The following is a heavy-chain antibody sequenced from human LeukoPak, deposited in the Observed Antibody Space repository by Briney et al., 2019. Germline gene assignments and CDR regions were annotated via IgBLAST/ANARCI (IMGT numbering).Heavy chain of an antibody. J-gene: IGHJ4*02. V-gene: IGHV4-59*07. CDR2: IYYSGST. CDR1: GGSISSYY. Sequence: SDTLSLTCTVSGGSISSYYWSWIRQPPGKGLEWIGYIYYSGSTNYNPSLKSRATVSVDTSKNQFSLKLSSVTAADTAVYYCARGGATVQSYYFDYWGQGTLVTVSS. D-gene: IGHD1-1*01. CDR3: ARGGATVQSYYFDY.